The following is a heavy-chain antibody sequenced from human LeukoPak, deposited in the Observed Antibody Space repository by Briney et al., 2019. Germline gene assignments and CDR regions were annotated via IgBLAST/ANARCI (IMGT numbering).Heavy chain of an antibody. J-gene: IGHJ4*02. V-gene: IGHV4-4*02. CDR3: AREGGPYRPLDY. Sequence: SETLSLTCGVSGGSITNTNYWTWVRQPPGKGLEWIGEVNLQGSTNYNPSLRGRVAISVDTSENHISLQLTSVTAADTAVYYCAREGGPYRPLDYSGQGTLVTVSS. CDR1: GGSITNTNY. CDR2: VNLQGST.